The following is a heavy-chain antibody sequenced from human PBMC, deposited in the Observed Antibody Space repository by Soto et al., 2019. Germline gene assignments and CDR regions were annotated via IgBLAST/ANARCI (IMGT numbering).Heavy chain of an antibody. CDR3: ASCYGDYEFPCEY. CDR2: MSSTSNIA. D-gene: IGHD4-17*01. Sequence: GSLRLSCAGSGFTFTDYSMIWVRQAPGKGLEWISYMSSTSNIAYYVDSVNGRFTTSRDNDKNSLYLQMNSLRDEDTAVYYCASCYGDYEFPCEYWGQGTLVTVSS. J-gene: IGHJ4*02. V-gene: IGHV3-48*02. CDR1: GFTFTDYS.